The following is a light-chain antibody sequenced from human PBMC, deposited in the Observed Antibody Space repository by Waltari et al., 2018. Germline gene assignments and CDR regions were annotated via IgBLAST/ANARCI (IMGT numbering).Light chain of an antibody. CDR3: QQSYTSPMYT. CDR2: AAS. V-gene: IGKV1-39*01. J-gene: IGKJ2*01. CDR1: QGISRY. Sequence: DIQITPFRSSLAASLGDRVTITCRASQGISRYLNWYQHTPGKAPKLLIYAASTLQSAVPSRFSGSGSGTDFTLTISSLQPEDFAVYYYQQSYTSPMYTFGQGTKLEI.